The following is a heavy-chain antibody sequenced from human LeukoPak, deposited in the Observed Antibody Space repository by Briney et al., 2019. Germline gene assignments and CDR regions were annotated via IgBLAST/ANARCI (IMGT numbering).Heavy chain of an antibody. Sequence: ASVKVSCKASGYSFTSYDIHWVRQATGQGLAWMGWMNPYSGNTAYAQKFQGRVTMTRNTSISTAYMELSSLRSEDTAVYYCARAERIAARSGDNWFDAWGQRSPVTASS. V-gene: IGHV1-8*01. D-gene: IGHD6-6*01. J-gene: IGHJ5*02. CDR2: MNPYSGNT. CDR3: ARAERIAARSGDNWFDA. CDR1: GYSFTSYD.